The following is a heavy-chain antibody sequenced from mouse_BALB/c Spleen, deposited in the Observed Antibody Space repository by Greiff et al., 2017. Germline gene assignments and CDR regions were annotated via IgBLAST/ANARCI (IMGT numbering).Heavy chain of an antibody. CDR3: ARAFITTANYYAMDY. V-gene: IGHV5-9-4*01. D-gene: IGHD1-2*01. Sequence: EVHLVESGGGLVKPGGSLKLSCAASGFTFSSYAMSWVRQSPEKRLEWVAEISSGGSYTYYPDTVTGRFTISRDNAKNTLYLEMSSLRSEDTAMYYCARAFITTANYYAMDYWGQGTSVTVSS. J-gene: IGHJ4*01. CDR1: GFTFSSYA. CDR2: ISSGGSYT.